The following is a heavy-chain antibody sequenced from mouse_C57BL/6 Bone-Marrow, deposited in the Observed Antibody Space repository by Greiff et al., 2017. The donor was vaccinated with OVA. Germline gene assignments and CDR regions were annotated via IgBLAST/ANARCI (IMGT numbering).Heavy chain of an antibody. CDR3: ARYLWYYYAMGY. D-gene: IGHD6-1*01. Sequence: EVKLMESGGGLVQPGGSLSLSCAASGFTFTDYYMSWVRQPPGKALEWLGFIRNKANGYTTEYSASVKGRFTISRVNSQSILYLQLNALRAEDSATYYCARYLWYYYAMGYWGQGTSVTVSS. CDR2: IRNKANGYTT. CDR1: GFTFTDYY. V-gene: IGHV7-3*01. J-gene: IGHJ4*01.